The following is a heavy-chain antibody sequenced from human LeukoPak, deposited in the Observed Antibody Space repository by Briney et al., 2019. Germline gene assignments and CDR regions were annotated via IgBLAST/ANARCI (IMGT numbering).Heavy chain of an antibody. CDR2: IYYSGST. CDR3: ARGEAAAGTAEYFQH. D-gene: IGHD6-13*01. CDR1: GGSTSSYY. J-gene: IGHJ1*01. Sequence: SETLSLTCTVSGGSTSSYYWSWIRQPPGKGLEWIGYIYYSGSTNYNPSLTSRVTISVDTSKNQFSLKLSSVTAADTALYYCARGEAAAGTAEYFQHWGQGTLVTVSS. V-gene: IGHV4-59*01.